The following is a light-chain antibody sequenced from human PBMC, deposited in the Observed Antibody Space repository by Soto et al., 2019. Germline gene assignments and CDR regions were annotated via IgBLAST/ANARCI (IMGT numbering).Light chain of an antibody. CDR1: SSNIGAGYN. CDR2: GNS. J-gene: IGLJ3*02. Sequence: QSVLTQPPSVSGAPGQRVTISCTGSSSNIGAGYNVHWYQQLPGTAPKLLIYGNSNRPSGVPDRFSGSKSGTSASLAITGRQAEDEADYYCQSYDGRLSGWVFGGGTKLTVL. CDR3: QSYDGRLSGWV. V-gene: IGLV1-40*01.